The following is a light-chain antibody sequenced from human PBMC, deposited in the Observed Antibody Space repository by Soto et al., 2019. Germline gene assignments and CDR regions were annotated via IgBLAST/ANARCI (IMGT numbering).Light chain of an antibody. CDR2: GAS. CDR1: QSVSSSY. CDR3: QQFAGSSVT. J-gene: IGKJ5*01. Sequence: EIVLTQSPGTLSLSPGERATLSCRASQSVSSSYLGWYQQKPGQAPRLLIYGASSRATGIPDRFSGSGSGTDFTLTISRLEPEDFAVYYCQQFAGSSVTFGQGTRLEIK. V-gene: IGKV3-20*01.